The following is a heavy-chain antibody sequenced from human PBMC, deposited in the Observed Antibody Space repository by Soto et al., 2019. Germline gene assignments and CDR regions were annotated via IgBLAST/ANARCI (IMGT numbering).Heavy chain of an antibody. CDR2: IYYSGST. D-gene: IGHD2-21*02. Sequence: SETLSLTCTVSGGSISSYYWSWIRQPPGKGLEWIGYIYYSGSTNYNPSLKSRVTISVDTSKNQFSLKLSSVTAADTAVYYCAILVTAIPNHYYFDYWGQGTLVTVSS. J-gene: IGHJ4*02. V-gene: IGHV4-59*01. CDR3: AILVTAIPNHYYFDY. CDR1: GGSISSYY.